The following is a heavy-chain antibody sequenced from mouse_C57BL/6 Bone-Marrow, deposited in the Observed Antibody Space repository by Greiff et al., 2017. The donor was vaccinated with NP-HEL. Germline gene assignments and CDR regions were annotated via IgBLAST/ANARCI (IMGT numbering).Heavy chain of an antibody. Sequence: GGGLVQPKGSLKLSCAASGFSFNTYAMNWVRQAPGKGLEWVARIRSKSNNYATYYADSVKDRFTISRDDSESMLYLQMNNLKTEDTAMYYCVRQSGLDAMDYWGQGTSVTVSS. CDR2: IRSKSNNYAT. D-gene: IGHD2-2*01. J-gene: IGHJ4*01. CDR3: VRQSGLDAMDY. V-gene: IGHV10-1*01. CDR1: GFSFNTYA.